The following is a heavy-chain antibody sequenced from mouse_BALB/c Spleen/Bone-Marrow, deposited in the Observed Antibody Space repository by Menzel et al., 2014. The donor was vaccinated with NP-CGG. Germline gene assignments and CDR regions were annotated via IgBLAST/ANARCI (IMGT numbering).Heavy chain of an antibody. CDR2: IYPGSGST. Sequence: LEESGPELVKPGASVKMSCKASGYTFTDCVISWVKQRTGQGLEWIGEIYPGSGSTYYNEKFKGKATLTAGKSSNTAYMQLSSLTSEDSAVYFCANGVDYWGQGTTLTVSS. CDR3: ANGVDY. CDR1: GYTFTDCV. V-gene: IGHV1-77*01. J-gene: IGHJ2*01.